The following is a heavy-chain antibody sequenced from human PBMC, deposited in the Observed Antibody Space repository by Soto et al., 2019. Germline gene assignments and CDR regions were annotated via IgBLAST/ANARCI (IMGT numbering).Heavy chain of an antibody. CDR1: GFTFSSYG. CDR3: AKEGRGQLVRPSTYYYYYGMDV. D-gene: IGHD6-13*01. Sequence: PGGSLRLSCAASGFTFSSYGMHWVRQAPGKGLEWVAVISYDGSNKYYADSVKGRFTISRDNSKNTLYLQMNSLRAEGTAVYYCAKEGRGQLVRPSTYYYYYGMDVWGQGTTVTVSS. CDR2: ISYDGSNK. J-gene: IGHJ6*02. V-gene: IGHV3-30*18.